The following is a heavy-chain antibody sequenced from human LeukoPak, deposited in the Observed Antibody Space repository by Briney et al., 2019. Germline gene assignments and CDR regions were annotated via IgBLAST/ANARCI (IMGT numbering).Heavy chain of an antibody. Sequence: SETLSLTCTVSGGTISSYYWSWIRQPAGKGLEWMGRIYTSGSTNYNPSLKSRVTMSVDTSKNQSSLKLSSVPAADTAGYYCARGGLAAASLNWFDPWGQGTLVTVSS. V-gene: IGHV4-4*07. CDR1: GGTISSYY. CDR2: IYTSGST. CDR3: ARGGLAAASLNWFDP. D-gene: IGHD6-13*01. J-gene: IGHJ5*02.